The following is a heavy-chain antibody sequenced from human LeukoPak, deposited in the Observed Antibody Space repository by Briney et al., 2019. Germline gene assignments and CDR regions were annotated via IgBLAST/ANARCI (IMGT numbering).Heavy chain of an antibody. CDR3: ARYVVVTTKYYFDY. CDR1: GGSIASSGYY. J-gene: IGHJ4*02. CDR2: VYYSGTT. V-gene: IGHV4-39*01. D-gene: IGHD2-21*02. Sequence: PSETLSLTCTVSGGSIASSGYYWSWVRQPPGKGLEWIATVYYSGTTYYNAPLKSRVTISVDTSKNQFSLKLSSVTAADTAVYYCARYVVVTTKYYFDYWGQGALVALSS.